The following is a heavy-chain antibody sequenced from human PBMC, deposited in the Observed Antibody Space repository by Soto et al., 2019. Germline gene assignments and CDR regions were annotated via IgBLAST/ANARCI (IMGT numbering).Heavy chain of an antibody. J-gene: IGHJ5*02. CDR1: GYTFTNYA. CDR3: ARFGARSLLFNWFDL. CDR2: INADFGNT. V-gene: IGHV1-3*01. Sequence: GASVKVSCKASGYTFTNYALHWVRQAPGQRLEWMGWINADFGNTKYSQKFQDRVTITRDTSASTAYLQWTSLMASDSGMYYCARFGARSLLFNWFDLWGQGTLVTVSS. D-gene: IGHD3-10*01.